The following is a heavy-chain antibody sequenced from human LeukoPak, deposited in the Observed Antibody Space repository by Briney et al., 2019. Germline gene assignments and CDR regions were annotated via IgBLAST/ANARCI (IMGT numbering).Heavy chain of an antibody. CDR3: ARRASYGLGDDY. CDR2: IFPGDSDT. CDR1: GYSFTNHW. D-gene: IGHD3-3*01. J-gene: IGHJ4*02. V-gene: IGHV5-51*01. Sequence: GESLKISCKGSGYSFTNHWIAWVRQMPGKGPEWVGIIFPGDSDTRYSPSFQGQVTISADKSINTAYLQWSYLKASDTAMYYCARRASYGLGDDYWGQGTLVTVSS.